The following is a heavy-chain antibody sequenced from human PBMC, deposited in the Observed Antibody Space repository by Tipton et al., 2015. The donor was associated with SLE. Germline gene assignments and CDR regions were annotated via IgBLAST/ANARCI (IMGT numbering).Heavy chain of an antibody. CDR3: AKEFYSGSYGGAFDI. Sequence: SLRLSCAASGFTFSSYAMSWVRQAPGKGLEWGSAISGSGGSTYYADPVKGRFTISRDNSKNPLYLQMNSLRAEDTAVYYCAKEFYSGSYGGAFDIWGQGTMVTVSS. J-gene: IGHJ3*02. D-gene: IGHD1-26*01. V-gene: IGHV3-23*01. CDR1: GFTFSSYA. CDR2: ISGSGGST.